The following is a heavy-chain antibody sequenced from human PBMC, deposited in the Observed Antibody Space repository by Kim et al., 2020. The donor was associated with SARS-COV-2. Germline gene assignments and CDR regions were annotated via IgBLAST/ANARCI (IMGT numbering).Heavy chain of an antibody. D-gene: IGHD6-13*01. J-gene: IGHJ4*02. V-gene: IGHV4-61*01. CDR1: GGSVRSGSYY. Sequence: SETLSLTCTVSGGSVRSGSYYWSWIRQPPGKAPEWIGYIYYSGSTNYNPSLKSRVTISVDTSKNQFSLKLSSVTAADTAIYYCARVAVYSSTWYFDYWGQGTLVTVSS. CDR2: IYYSGST. CDR3: ARVAVYSSTWYFDY.